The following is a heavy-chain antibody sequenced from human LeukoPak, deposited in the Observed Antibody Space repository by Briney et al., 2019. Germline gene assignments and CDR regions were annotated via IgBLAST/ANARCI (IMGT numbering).Heavy chain of an antibody. CDR2: IIPILDIP. CDR1: GYTFTRYD. D-gene: IGHD3-10*01. V-gene: IGHV1-69*04. J-gene: IGHJ5*02. Sequence: SVKVSCKASGYTFTRYDINWVRQATGQGLEWVGRIIPILDIPNYAQKFQGRVTISADKSTNTAYLELSSLRSEDTALYYCTRNYYGSGSSPFDPWGQGTLVIVSS. CDR3: TRNYYGSGSSPFDP.